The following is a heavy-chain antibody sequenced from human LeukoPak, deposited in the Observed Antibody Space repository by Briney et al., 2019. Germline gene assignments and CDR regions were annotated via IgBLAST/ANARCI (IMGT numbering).Heavy chain of an antibody. CDR3: ARGLRPGKDGALHV. Sequence: SETLSLTCGVDDGSFSRFYWTWIRQPPGKGLEWIGESDDYGDTNFNPSLKSRATISMDTSKKQVSLKLTSVSAADTAVYYCARGLRPGKDGALHVWGQGTMVTVSS. J-gene: IGHJ3*01. CDR2: SDDYGDT. CDR1: DGSFSRFY. D-gene: IGHD6-25*01. V-gene: IGHV4-34*01.